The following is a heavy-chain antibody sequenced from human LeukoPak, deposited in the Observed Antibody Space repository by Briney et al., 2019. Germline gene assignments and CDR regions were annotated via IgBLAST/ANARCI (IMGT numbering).Heavy chain of an antibody. CDR2: ISSSSRFI. CDR3: ARNGKWFGELSP. V-gene: IGHV3-21*01. D-gene: IGHD3-10*01. J-gene: IGHJ6*04. CDR1: GISFSNYS. Sequence: GGSLRLSCAASGISFSNYSMNWVRQAPGKGLEWVSLISSSSRFIYYGDSVKGRFTISRDNAKKSLYLQMNSLRAEDTAVYYCARNGKWFGELSPWGKGTTVTISS.